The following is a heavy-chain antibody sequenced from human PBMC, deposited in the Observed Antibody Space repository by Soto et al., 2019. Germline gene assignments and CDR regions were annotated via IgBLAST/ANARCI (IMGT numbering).Heavy chain of an antibody. Sequence: PGESLKISCKGSGYSFTSYWIGWVRQMPWKGLEWMGIIYPGDSDTRYSPSFQGQVTISADKSISTAYLQWSSLKASDTAMYYCAVVLRYFDWLLPWAFDIWGQGTMVTVSS. J-gene: IGHJ3*02. CDR2: IYPGDSDT. D-gene: IGHD3-9*01. CDR1: GYSFTSYW. CDR3: AVVLRYFDWLLPWAFDI. V-gene: IGHV5-51*01.